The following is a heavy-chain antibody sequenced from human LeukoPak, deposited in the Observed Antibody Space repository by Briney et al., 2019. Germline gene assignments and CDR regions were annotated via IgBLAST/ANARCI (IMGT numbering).Heavy chain of an antibody. CDR1: GFTFSSTW. J-gene: IGHJ4*02. CDR3: ARGTLNIPGEHGAFDY. CDR2: ITSDGSST. Sequence: HPGGSLRLSCAASGFTFSSTWMHWVRQPPGKGLVWVARITSDGSSTTYAESVKGRFTISRDNAKNTLYLQMNSLRAEDTAVYYCARGTLNIPGEHGAFDYWGQGTLVTVSS. V-gene: IGHV3-74*03. D-gene: IGHD1-14*01.